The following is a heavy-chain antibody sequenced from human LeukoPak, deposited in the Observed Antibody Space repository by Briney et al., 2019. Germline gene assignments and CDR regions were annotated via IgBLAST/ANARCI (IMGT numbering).Heavy chain of an antibody. CDR2: ISAYNGNT. Sequence: ASVKVSCKASGGTFSSYGISWVRQAPGQGLEWMGWISAYNGNTNYAQKLQGRVTMTTDTSTSTAYMELRSLRSDDTAVYYCARTYYYGSGSYYKEDYWGQGTLVTVSS. CDR3: ARTYYYGSGSYYKEDY. J-gene: IGHJ4*02. D-gene: IGHD3-10*01. CDR1: GGTFSSYG. V-gene: IGHV1-18*01.